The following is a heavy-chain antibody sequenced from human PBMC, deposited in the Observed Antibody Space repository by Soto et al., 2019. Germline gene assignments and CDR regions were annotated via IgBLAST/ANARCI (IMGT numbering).Heavy chain of an antibody. Sequence: SETLSLTWTVSGGSISSGGYYWSWIRQHPGKGLEWIGYIYYSGSTYYNPSLKSRVTISVDTSKNQFSLKLSSVTAADTAVYYCARLSLEAATLGFGPWGQGTLVTVSS. CDR1: GGSISSGGYY. CDR2: IYYSGST. J-gene: IGHJ5*02. V-gene: IGHV4-31*02. CDR3: ARLSLEAATLGFGP. D-gene: IGHD2-15*01.